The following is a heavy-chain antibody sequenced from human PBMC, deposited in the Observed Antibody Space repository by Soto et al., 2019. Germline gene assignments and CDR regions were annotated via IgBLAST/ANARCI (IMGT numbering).Heavy chain of an antibody. V-gene: IGHV1-46*01. CDR3: ARVRGGGSEYFFDY. CDR2: INPSGGTT. J-gene: IGHJ4*02. D-gene: IGHD2-15*01. CDR1: GYTFTRYN. Sequence: ASVKVSCKASGYTFTRYNVHWVRQAPGQGLEWMAIINPSGGTTYYVQKFEGRVTLTTDTSTSTVYMELSSLRSDDTAVYYCARVRGGGSEYFFDYWGQGTLVTVSS.